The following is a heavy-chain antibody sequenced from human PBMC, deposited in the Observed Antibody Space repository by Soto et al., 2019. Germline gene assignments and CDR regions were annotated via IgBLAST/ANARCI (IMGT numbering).Heavy chain of an antibody. J-gene: IGHJ4*02. D-gene: IGHD3-10*01. Sequence: EVQLVESGGGLVQPGRSLRLSCAASGFTFDDYAMHWVRQAPGKGLEWVSGISWNSGSIGYADSVKGRFTISRDNAKNSLYLQMNSLRAEDTALYYCAKAENWFGQPYDYWGQGTLVTVSS. CDR1: GFTFDDYA. CDR2: ISWNSGSI. CDR3: AKAENWFGQPYDY. V-gene: IGHV3-9*01.